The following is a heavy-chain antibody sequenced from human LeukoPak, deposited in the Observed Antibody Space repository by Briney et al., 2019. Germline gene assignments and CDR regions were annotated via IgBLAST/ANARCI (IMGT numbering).Heavy chain of an antibody. CDR1: GFTFSSYA. CDR2: ISGSGGST. Sequence: GGSLRLSCAASGFTFSSYAMSWVRQAPGKGVEWVSAISGSGGSTYYADSVKGRFTISRDNSKNTLYLQMNRLRAEDTAVYYCAKDREQLWLLGYFDYWGQGTLVTVSS. CDR3: AKDREQLWLLGYFDY. D-gene: IGHD5-18*01. V-gene: IGHV3-23*01. J-gene: IGHJ4*02.